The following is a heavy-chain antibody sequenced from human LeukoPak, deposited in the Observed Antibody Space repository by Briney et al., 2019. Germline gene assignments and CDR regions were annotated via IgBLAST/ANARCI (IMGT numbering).Heavy chain of an antibody. V-gene: IGHV3-49*03. D-gene: IGHD5-18*01. CDR2: IRSKLYGGTR. J-gene: IGHJ4*02. CDR3: TRRRIQQWFGFDY. Sequence: GGSLRLSCRGSGFTFGDYGMSWFRQAPGKGLEWVGFIRSKLYGGTREYAASVKGRFSISRDDSKSIAYLQMNSLRTEDKAVYYCTRRRIQQWFGFDYWGQGTLVTVSS. CDR1: GFTFGDYG.